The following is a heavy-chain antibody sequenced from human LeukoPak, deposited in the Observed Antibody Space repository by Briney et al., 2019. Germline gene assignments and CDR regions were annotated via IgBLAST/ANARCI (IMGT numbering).Heavy chain of an antibody. Sequence: GASVKVSCKASGYTFTSYAMNWVRQAPGQGLEWMGWINTNTGNPTYAQGFTGRSVFSLDTSVSTAYLQTSSLKAEDTAVYYCARVRSELLWFGELSNWFDPWGQGTLVTVSS. CDR1: GYTFTSYA. D-gene: IGHD3-10*01. V-gene: IGHV7-4-1*02. J-gene: IGHJ5*02. CDR3: ARVRSELLWFGELSNWFDP. CDR2: INTNTGNP.